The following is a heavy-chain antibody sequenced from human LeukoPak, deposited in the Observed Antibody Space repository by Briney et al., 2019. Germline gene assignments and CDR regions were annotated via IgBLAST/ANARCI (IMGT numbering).Heavy chain of an antibody. D-gene: IGHD2-2*01. Sequence: GGSLRLSCAASGFTFSSYAMSWVRQAPGKRLEWVSTFSGGIDTTYQADSVKDRFTISRDNSKNTLFLQMNSLRAEDTAIYYCAKADLATCRGATCYYFDSWGLGTLVSVSS. CDR1: GFTFSSYA. V-gene: IGHV3-23*01. J-gene: IGHJ4*02. CDR3: AKADLATCRGATCYYFDS. CDR2: FSGGIDTT.